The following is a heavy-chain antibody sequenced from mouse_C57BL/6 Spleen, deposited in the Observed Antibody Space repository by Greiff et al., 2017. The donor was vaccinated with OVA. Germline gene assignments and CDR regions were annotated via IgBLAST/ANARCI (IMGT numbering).Heavy chain of an antibody. J-gene: IGHJ1*01. V-gene: IGHV1-53*01. CDR2: INPSNGGT. CDR1: GYTFTSYW. Sequence: QVQLQQPGTELVKPGASVKLSCKASGYTFTSYWMHWVKQRPGQGLEWIGNINPSNGGTNYNEKFKSKATLTVDKSSSTAYMQLSSLTSEDAAVYYCASWNYGTSASVGFDVWGPGTTVTVSS. D-gene: IGHD1-1*01. CDR3: ASWNYGTSASVGFDV.